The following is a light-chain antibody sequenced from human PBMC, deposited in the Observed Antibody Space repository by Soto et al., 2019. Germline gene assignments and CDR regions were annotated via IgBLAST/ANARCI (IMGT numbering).Light chain of an antibody. J-gene: IGKJ1*01. Sequence: EIVLTQSPGTPPLPPGERATLSCGANQSVTSNYLARYQQKPGQAPRLPIYGASRRANGIPDRFIGSGSGADFTLTISRLEPEDFAVYYCQHYITSPTTFGQGTKVEVK. CDR1: QSVTSNY. V-gene: IGKV3-20*01. CDR3: QHYITSPTT. CDR2: GAS.